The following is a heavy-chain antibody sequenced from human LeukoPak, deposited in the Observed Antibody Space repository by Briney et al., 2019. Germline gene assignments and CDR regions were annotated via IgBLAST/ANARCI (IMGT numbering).Heavy chain of an antibody. V-gene: IGHV4-34*01. CDR3: ARDRALGSGKYYFDY. J-gene: IGHJ4*02. CDR1: GFTFSSYA. D-gene: IGHD3-16*01. Sequence: GSLRLSCAASGFTFSSYAIHWVRQPPGKGLEWIGEINHSGSTNYNPSLKSRVTISVDTSKNQFSLKLSSVTAADTAVYYCARDRALGSGKYYFDYWGQGTLVTVSA. CDR2: INHSGST.